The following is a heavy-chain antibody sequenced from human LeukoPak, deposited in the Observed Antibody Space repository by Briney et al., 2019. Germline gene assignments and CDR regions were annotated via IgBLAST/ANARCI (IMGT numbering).Heavy chain of an antibody. CDR1: GGSISSYY. V-gene: IGHV4-59*01. Sequence: SETLSLTCTVSGGSISSYYRSWIRQPPGKGLEWIGYIYYSGSTNYNPSLKSRVTISVDTSKNQFSLKLSSVTAADTAVYYCARVDTGAMDVWGKGTTVTVSS. CDR3: ARVDTGAMDV. CDR2: IYYSGST. J-gene: IGHJ6*03. D-gene: IGHD5-18*01.